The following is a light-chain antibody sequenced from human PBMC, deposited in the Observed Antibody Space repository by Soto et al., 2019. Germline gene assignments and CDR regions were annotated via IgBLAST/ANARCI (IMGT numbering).Light chain of an antibody. CDR2: AAS. CDR3: QQYSGDSRT. CDR1: QSISNY. V-gene: IGKV1-39*02. J-gene: IGKJ1*01. Sequence: DRVTITCRASQSISNYLNWYQQKPGKAPKFLIYAASNLQSGVPSRFSGSGSGTDFTLTISSLQPDDFATYYCQQYSGDSRTFGQGTKVDIK.